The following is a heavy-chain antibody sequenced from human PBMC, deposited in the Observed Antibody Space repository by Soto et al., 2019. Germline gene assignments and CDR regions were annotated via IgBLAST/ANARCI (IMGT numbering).Heavy chain of an antibody. D-gene: IGHD2-15*01. Sequence: SETLSLTCTVSGGSISSGDYYWSWIRQPPXKGLEWIGYIYYSGSTYYNPSLKSRVTISVDTSKNQFSLKLSSVTAADTAVYYCARAPTVVAATPPWFDPWGQGTLVTVFS. CDR3: ARAPTVVAATPPWFDP. J-gene: IGHJ5*02. CDR2: IYYSGST. CDR1: GGSISSGDYY. V-gene: IGHV4-30-4*01.